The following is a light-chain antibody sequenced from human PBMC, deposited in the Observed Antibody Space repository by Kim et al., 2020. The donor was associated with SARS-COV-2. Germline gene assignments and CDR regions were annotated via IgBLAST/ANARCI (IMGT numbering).Light chain of an antibody. CDR3: AVWDDSLNVV. Sequence: QSVLTQTPSASGTPGQRVTIFCSGSSSNVGSNYVFWYRQLPGAAPKLLIYRNDQRPSGVPDRFSGSKSGTSASLAISGLRSEDEADYFCAVWDDSLNVVFGGGTRLTVL. J-gene: IGLJ2*01. CDR1: SSNVGSNY. CDR2: RND. V-gene: IGLV1-47*01.